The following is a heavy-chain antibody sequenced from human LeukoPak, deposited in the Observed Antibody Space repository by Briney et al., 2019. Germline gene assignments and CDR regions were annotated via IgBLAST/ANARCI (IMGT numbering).Heavy chain of an antibody. CDR2: INPNSGST. CDR3: ARGVAGSSPDY. D-gene: IGHD6-6*01. Sequence: AAVKVSCKASGYTFTGYYMHWVRQAPGQGLEWMGWINPNSGSTNYAQKFQGRVTMTRDTSISTAYMELSRLRSDDTAVYYCARGVAGSSPDYWGQGTLVTVSS. V-gene: IGHV1-2*02. J-gene: IGHJ4*02. CDR1: GYTFTGYY.